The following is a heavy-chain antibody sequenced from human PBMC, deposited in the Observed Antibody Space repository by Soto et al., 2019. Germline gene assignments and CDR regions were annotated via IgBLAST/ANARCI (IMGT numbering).Heavy chain of an antibody. J-gene: IGHJ4*02. CDR2: ISSSGSTI. CDR3: ARAPRYYYGSGSYPYFDY. D-gene: IGHD3-10*01. V-gene: IGHV3-48*03. Sequence: PXGSLRLSCSASGFTFSSYEMNWVRQAPGKGLEWVSYISSSGSTIYYADSVKGRFTISRDNAKNSLYLQMNSLRAEDTAVYYCARAPRYYYGSGSYPYFDYWGQGPLVTVSS. CDR1: GFTFSSYE.